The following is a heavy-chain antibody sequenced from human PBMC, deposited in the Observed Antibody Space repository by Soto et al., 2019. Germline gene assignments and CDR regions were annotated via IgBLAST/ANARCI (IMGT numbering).Heavy chain of an antibody. J-gene: IGHJ4*02. CDR3: ARVAY. V-gene: IGHV3-21*01. Sequence: AGRLGLSSAASGVTFTSYAMRWVRQVPGKGLEWVASISSGSSDTWYADSVKGRFIISRDNAQNSLFLQMNTLRPEDTAMYYCARVAYWGPGTQVTVSS. CDR1: GVTFTSYA. CDR2: ISSGSSDT.